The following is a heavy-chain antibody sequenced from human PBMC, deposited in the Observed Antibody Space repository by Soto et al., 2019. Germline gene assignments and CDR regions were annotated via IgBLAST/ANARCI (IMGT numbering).Heavy chain of an antibody. V-gene: IGHV1-18*01. CDR2: INTHNGNT. J-gene: IGHJ6*02. Sequence: GASVKVSCKASGYTFTTYGRSWVRQAPGQGLEWLGWINTHNGNTNYAQNLQGRVIMTADTSTSTAYMELRSLRSDDTAIYYCTREGSAPYYYYGMDAWGQGTTVTVSS. CDR1: GYTFTTYG. D-gene: IGHD3-10*01. CDR3: TREGSAPYYYYGMDA.